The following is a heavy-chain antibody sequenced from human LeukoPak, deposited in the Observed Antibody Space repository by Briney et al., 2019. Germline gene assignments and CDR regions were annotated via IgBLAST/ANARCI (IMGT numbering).Heavy chain of an antibody. D-gene: IGHD6-19*01. J-gene: IGHJ2*01. V-gene: IGHV3-74*01. Sequence: GGSLRLSCGASGFXFSSYWIHWVRQAPGKGLVWVSHINSDGSSTSYADSVKGRFTISRDNAKNTLYLQTNSLRAEDTAVYYCARGVAGTWYFDLWGRGTLVTVSS. CDR2: INSDGSST. CDR1: GFXFSSYW. CDR3: ARGVAGTWYFDL.